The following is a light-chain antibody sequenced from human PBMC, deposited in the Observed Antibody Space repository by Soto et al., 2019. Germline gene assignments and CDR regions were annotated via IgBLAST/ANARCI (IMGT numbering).Light chain of an antibody. CDR2: GAS. CDR3: QQYNNWPYT. Sequence: ETVMTQSPATLSVSPGERVTFSCGASQSVTNNLAWYQQKPGQVPRLLMYGASTRATAIPARFSGSGSETEFPLTISSLRSEDFAIYYCQQYNNWPYTFGQGTKLEIK. CDR1: QSVTNN. V-gene: IGKV3-15*01. J-gene: IGKJ2*01.